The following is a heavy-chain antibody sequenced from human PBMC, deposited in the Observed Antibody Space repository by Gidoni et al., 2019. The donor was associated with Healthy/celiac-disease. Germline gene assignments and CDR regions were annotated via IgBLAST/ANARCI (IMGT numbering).Heavy chain of an antibody. CDR1: GYTFTSYY. CDR2: INPSGGST. Sequence: QVQLVQSGAEVKKPGAAVKVSCKASGYTFTSYYMHWVRQAPGQGLEWMGIINPSGGSTSYAQKFQGRVTMTRDTPTSTVYMEPSSLRSEDTAVYYCARDFVLGRVMITFGGAFDYWGQGTLVTVSS. J-gene: IGHJ4*02. V-gene: IGHV1-46*01. D-gene: IGHD3-16*01. CDR3: ARDFVLGRVMITFGGAFDY.